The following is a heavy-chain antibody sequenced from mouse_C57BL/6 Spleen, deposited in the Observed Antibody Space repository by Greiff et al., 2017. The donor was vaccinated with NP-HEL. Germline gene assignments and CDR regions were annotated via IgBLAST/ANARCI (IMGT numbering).Heavy chain of an antibody. CDR1: GYTFTSYG. D-gene: IGHD1-1*01. CDR2: IYPRSGNT. J-gene: IGHJ3*01. CDR3: ARDEDYGSSLFAY. V-gene: IGHV1-81*01. Sequence: QVQLQQSGAELARPGASVKLSCKASGYTFTSYGISWVKQRTGQGLEWIGEIYPRSGNTYYNEKFKGKATLTADKSSSTAYMELRSLTSEDSAVYFCARDEDYGSSLFAYWGQGTLVTVSA.